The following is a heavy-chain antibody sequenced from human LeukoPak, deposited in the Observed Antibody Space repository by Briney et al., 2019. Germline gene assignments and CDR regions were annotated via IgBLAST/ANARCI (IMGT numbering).Heavy chain of an antibody. D-gene: IGHD3-10*01. CDR1: GGSISSYY. V-gene: IGHV4-59*01. CDR3: ARLGYYYGSGSLYYYYYMDV. J-gene: IGHJ6*03. CDR2: IYYSGST. Sequence: SETLSLTCTVSGGSISSYYWSRIRQPPGKGLEWIGYIYYSGSTNYNPSLKSRVTISVDTSKNQFSLKLSSVTAADTAVYYCARLGYYYGSGSLYYYYYMDVWGKGTTVTISS.